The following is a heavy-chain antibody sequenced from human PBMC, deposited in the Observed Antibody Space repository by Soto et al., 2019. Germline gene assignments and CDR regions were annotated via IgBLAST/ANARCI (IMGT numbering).Heavy chain of an antibody. Sequence: ASVKVSCKASGYTFTSYDINWVRQATGQGLEWMGWMNPNSGNTGYAQKFQGRVTMTRNTSISTAYMELSSLRSEDTAVYYCARGVSGYNKRGLDYWGQGTLVTVSS. J-gene: IGHJ4*02. CDR3: ARGVSGYNKRGLDY. V-gene: IGHV1-8*01. D-gene: IGHD5-18*01. CDR1: GYTFTSYD. CDR2: MNPNSGNT.